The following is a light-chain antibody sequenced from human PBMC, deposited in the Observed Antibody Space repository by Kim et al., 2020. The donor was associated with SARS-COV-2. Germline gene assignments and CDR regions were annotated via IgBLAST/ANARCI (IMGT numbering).Light chain of an antibody. Sequence: SSELTQDPAVSVALGQTVRITCQGDSLRSYYATWYQQKPRQAPLLVIFGRNNRPSGIPDRFSGSTSGNTASLTISGAQAEDEADFYCQSRDSVGNVVFGGGTKVTDL. CDR1: SLRSYY. V-gene: IGLV3-19*01. J-gene: IGLJ2*01. CDR2: GRN. CDR3: QSRDSVGNVV.